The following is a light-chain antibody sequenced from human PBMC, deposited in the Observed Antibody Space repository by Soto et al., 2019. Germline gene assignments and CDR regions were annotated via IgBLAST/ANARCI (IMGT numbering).Light chain of an antibody. CDR3: SSFTSSSTYV. J-gene: IGLJ1*01. Sequence: QSALTQPPSVSGSPGHAVAISCTGTSSDVGSYNRVAWYQQSPGTAPKLMIYGVSNRPSGVPDRFSGSKSGNTASLTISGLQAEDEADYYCSSFTSSSTYVFGTGTKVTVL. V-gene: IGLV2-18*02. CDR2: GVS. CDR1: SSDVGSYNR.